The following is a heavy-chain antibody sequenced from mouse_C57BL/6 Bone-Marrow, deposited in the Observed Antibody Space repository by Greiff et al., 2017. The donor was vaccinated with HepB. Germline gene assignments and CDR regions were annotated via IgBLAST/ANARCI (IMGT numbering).Heavy chain of an antibody. V-gene: IGHV1-78*01. Sequence: QVQLQQSDAELVKPGASVKISCKVSGYTFTDHTIHWMKQRPEQGLEWIGYIYPRDGSTKYNEKFKGKATLTADKSSSTAYMQLNSLTSEDSAVYFCARCYYGSSLYYAMDYWGQGTSVTVSS. CDR2: IYPRDGST. D-gene: IGHD1-1*01. J-gene: IGHJ4*01. CDR3: ARCYYGSSLYYAMDY. CDR1: GYTFTDHT.